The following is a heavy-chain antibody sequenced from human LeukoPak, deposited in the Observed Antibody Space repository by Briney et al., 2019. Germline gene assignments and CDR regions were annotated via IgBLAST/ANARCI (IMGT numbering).Heavy chain of an antibody. V-gene: IGHV5-51*01. Sequence: GESLKISCKGSGYSFTSYWIGWVRQMPGKGLEWMGIIYPGDSDTRYSPSFQGQVTISADKSISTAYLQWSSLKASDTAMYYCARLFNIPYYYDSSGPFDYWGQGTLVTVSS. CDR1: GYSFTSYW. CDR3: ARLFNIPYYYDSSGPFDY. D-gene: IGHD3-22*01. CDR2: IYPGDSDT. J-gene: IGHJ4*02.